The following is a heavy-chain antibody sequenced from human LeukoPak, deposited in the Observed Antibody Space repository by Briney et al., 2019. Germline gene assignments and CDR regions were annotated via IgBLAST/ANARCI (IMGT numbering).Heavy chain of an antibody. D-gene: IGHD2-2*03. CDR3: AKVGYCSSTSSYDY. Sequence: GGSLRLSCAASGFTFSSYGMHWVRQAPGKGLEWVAFIRYDGSNKYYADSVKGRFTISRDNSKNTLYLQMNSLRAEDTAVYYCAKVGYCSSTSSYDYWGQGTLVTVSS. CDR1: GFTFSSYG. V-gene: IGHV3-30*02. CDR2: IRYDGSNK. J-gene: IGHJ4*02.